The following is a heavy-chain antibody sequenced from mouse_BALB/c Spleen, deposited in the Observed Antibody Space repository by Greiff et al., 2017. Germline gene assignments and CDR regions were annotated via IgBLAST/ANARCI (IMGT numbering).Heavy chain of an antibody. Sequence: QVQLQQSGAELAKPGASVKMSCKASGYTFTSYWMHWVKQRPGQGLEWIGYINPSTGYTEYNQKFKDKATLTADKSSSTAYMQLSSLTSEDSAVYYCATMITTDTYAMDYWGQGTSVTVSS. D-gene: IGHD2-4*01. CDR3: ATMITTDTYAMDY. J-gene: IGHJ4*01. CDR1: GYTFTSYW. CDR2: INPSTGYT. V-gene: IGHV1-7*01.